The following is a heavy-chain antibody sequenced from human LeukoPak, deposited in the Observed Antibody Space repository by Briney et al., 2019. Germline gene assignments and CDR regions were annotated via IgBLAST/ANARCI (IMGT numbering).Heavy chain of an antibody. Sequence: GASVKVSCKASGDSFKSYVINWVRQAPGQGLEWMGGILPIFGSAIYAQHFRGRLTITAAESTNTAYMELRRLRSDDTALYYCARAEDQGRYFDWLPGFDPWGQGTLVTVSS. J-gene: IGHJ5*02. CDR3: ARAEDQGRYFDWLPGFDP. CDR1: GDSFKSYV. CDR2: ILPIFGSA. D-gene: IGHD3-9*01. V-gene: IGHV1-69*13.